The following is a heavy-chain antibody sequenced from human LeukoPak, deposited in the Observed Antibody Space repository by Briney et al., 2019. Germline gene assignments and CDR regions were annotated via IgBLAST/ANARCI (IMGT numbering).Heavy chain of an antibody. V-gene: IGHV3-74*01. Sequence: GGSLRLSSAASGFTFSSYWMYWVRQAPGKGLVWVSRINSDGSSTSYADSVKGRFTISRDNAKNTLYLQMNSLRAEDTAVYYCAAPADDSSGYYYWYFDLWGRGTLVTVSS. CDR3: AAPADDSSGYYYWYFDL. D-gene: IGHD3-22*01. J-gene: IGHJ2*01. CDR2: INSDGSST. CDR1: GFTFSSYW.